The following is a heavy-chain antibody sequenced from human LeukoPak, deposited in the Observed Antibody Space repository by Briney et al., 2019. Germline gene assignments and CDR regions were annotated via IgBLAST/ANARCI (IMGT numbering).Heavy chain of an antibody. V-gene: IGHV4-59*01. CDR3: ARGGSYYDY. J-gene: IGHJ4*02. Sequence: SETLSLTCTVSGGSISSYYWSWIRQPPGKGLEWIGYIYYSGSTNYNPSLKSRVTISVDTSKNQFSLKLSSVTAADAAVYYCARGGSYYDYWGQGTLVTVSS. CDR2: IYYSGST. D-gene: IGHD1-26*01. CDR1: GGSISSYY.